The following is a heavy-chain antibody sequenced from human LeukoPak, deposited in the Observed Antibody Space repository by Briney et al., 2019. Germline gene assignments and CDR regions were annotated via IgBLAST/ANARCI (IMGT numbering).Heavy chain of an antibody. J-gene: IGHJ4*02. V-gene: IGHV3-64*01. Sequence: GGSLRLSCAASRFTFSSYAMHWVRQAPGKGLEYVSAISSNGGSIYYANSVKGRFTISRDNSKNTLYLQMGSLRAEDMAVYYCARGVLARGSSGWYFDYWGQGTLVTVSS. D-gene: IGHD6-19*01. CDR3: ARGVLARGSSGWYFDY. CDR1: RFTFSSYA. CDR2: ISSNGGSI.